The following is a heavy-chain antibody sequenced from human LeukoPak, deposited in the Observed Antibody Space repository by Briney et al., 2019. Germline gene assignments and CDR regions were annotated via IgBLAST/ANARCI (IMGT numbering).Heavy chain of an antibody. J-gene: IGHJ4*02. Sequence: SETLSLTCIVSGGSIGSGTYYWGWIRQSPGKGLEWIGSIFYSGSTNYNPSLKSRVTISVDTSKNQFSPKLSSVTAADTAVYYCARTNVLLWFGEVLFDYWGQGTLVTVSS. CDR1: GGSIGSGTYY. V-gene: IGHV4-39*01. CDR3: ARTNVLLWFGEVLFDY. D-gene: IGHD3-10*01. CDR2: IFYSGST.